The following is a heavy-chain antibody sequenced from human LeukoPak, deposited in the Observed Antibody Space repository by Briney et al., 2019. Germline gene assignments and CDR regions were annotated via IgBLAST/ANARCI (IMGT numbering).Heavy chain of an antibody. CDR1: GVSISSSSYY. Sequence: SETLSLTCTVSGVSISSSSYYWGWIRQPPGKGLEWIGSIYYSGSTYYNPSLKSRVTISVDTSKNQFSLKLSSVTAADTAVYYCATDADCSGGSCYFDYWGQGTLVTVSS. J-gene: IGHJ4*02. CDR2: IYYSGST. CDR3: ATDADCSGGSCYFDY. V-gene: IGHV4-39*07. D-gene: IGHD2-15*01.